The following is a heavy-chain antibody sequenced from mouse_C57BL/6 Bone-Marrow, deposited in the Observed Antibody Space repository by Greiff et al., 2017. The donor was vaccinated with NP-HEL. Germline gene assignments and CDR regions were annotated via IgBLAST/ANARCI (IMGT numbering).Heavy chain of an antibody. V-gene: IGHV1-7*01. J-gene: IGHJ3*01. CDR1: GYTFTSYW. D-gene: IGHD3-2*02. CDR2: INPSSGYT. Sequence: QVQLKESGAELAKPGASVKLSCKASGYTFTSYWMHWVKQRPGQGLEWIGYINPSSGYTKYNQKFKDKATLTADKSSSTAYMQLSSLTYEDSAVYYCARCPTAQATGFAYWGQGTLVTVSA. CDR3: ARCPTAQATGFAY.